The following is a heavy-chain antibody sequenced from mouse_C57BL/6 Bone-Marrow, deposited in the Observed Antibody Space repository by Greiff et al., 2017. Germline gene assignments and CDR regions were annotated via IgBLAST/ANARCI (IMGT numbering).Heavy chain of an antibody. D-gene: IGHD2-14*01. Sequence: VKLKQPGAELVKPGASVKLSCKASGYTFTSYWMHWVKQRPGQGLEWIGMIHPNSGSTNYNEKFKSKATLTVDKSSSTAYMQLSSLTSEDSAVYDCARSVRRGDYYAMDYWGQGTSVTVSS. V-gene: IGHV1-64*01. J-gene: IGHJ4*01. CDR3: ARSVRRGDYYAMDY. CDR1: GYTFTSYW. CDR2: IHPNSGST.